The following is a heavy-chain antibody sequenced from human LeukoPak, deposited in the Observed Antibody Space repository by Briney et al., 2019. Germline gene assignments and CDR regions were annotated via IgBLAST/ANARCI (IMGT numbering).Heavy chain of an antibody. V-gene: IGHV1-18*01. CDR2: ISAYNGNT. CDR3: ASSTCSSTSCYTEYAFDI. D-gene: IGHD2-2*02. CDR1: GYTFTSYS. Sequence: GASVKVSFKASGYTFTSYSISWVRQAPGQGLEWMGWISAYNGNTNYAQKLQGRVTMTTDTSTSTAYLELRSLRSDDTAVYYCASSTCSSTSCYTEYAFDIWGQGTMVTVSS. J-gene: IGHJ3*02.